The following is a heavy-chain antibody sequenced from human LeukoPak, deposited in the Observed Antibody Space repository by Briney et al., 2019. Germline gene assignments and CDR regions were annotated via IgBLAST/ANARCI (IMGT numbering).Heavy chain of an antibody. CDR1: GGSFSGYY. CDR3: ARGRQEISMIVVVMTAASYYLDV. Sequence: SETLSLTCAVYGGSFSGYYWTWIRQSPGKGLEWIGEINPSGSTYYSPSLKSRLTISRDTSKNQFSLRLSSVTAADTAVYYCARGRQEISMIVVVMTAASYYLDVWGKGTTVTVS. D-gene: IGHD3-22*01. V-gene: IGHV4-34*01. J-gene: IGHJ6*03. CDR2: INPSGST.